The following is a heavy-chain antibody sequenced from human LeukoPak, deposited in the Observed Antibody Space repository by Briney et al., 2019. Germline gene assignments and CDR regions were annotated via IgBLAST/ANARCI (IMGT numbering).Heavy chain of an antibody. D-gene: IGHD6-19*01. CDR3: ARGSSGHYFDY. V-gene: IGHV4-34*01. CDR1: GGAFSGYY. Sequence: MSSETLSPTCDVYGGAFSGYYWSWIRQPPGKGLEWIGEINHSGSTNYNPSLKSRVTISVDTSKNQFSLKLSSVTAADTAVYYCARGSSGHYFDYWGQGTLVTVSS. CDR2: INHSGST. J-gene: IGHJ4*02.